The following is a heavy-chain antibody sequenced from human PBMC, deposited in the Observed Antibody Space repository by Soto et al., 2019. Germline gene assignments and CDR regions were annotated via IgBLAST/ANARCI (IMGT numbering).Heavy chain of an antibody. CDR2: IIPIFGTA. V-gene: IGHV1-69*13. Sequence: ASVKVSCKASGGTFSSYAISWVRQAPGQGLEWMGGIIPIFGTANYAQKFQGRVTITADESTSTAYMELSSLRSEDTAVYYCAREVTGYSRNWGQGTLVTAPQ. J-gene: IGHJ4*02. CDR1: GGTFSSYA. CDR3: AREVTGYSRN. D-gene: IGHD6-13*01.